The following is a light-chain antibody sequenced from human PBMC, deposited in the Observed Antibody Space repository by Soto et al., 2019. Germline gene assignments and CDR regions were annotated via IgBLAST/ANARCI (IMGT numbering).Light chain of an antibody. CDR3: QQYDDLPIT. CDR2: DVS. J-gene: IGKJ5*01. Sequence: DIQMTHSPSSLTASVADRVSITCQASQGISKFLNWYHQKPGKAPKVLIYDVSNLQTGVPSRFNGRGSGTHFTLTISSLQPDDSGTYYCQQYDDLPITFGQGTRLEIK. V-gene: IGKV1-33*01. CDR1: QGISKF.